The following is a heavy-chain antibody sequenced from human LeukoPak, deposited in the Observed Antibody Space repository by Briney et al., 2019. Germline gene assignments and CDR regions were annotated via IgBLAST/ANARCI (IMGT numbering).Heavy chain of an antibody. D-gene: IGHD6-6*01. J-gene: IGHJ4*02. Sequence: GGSLRLSCAASGFTFSSYAMSWVRRAPGKGLEWVSGISGSGGSTYSADSVKGRFTISRDNSKNTLYLQMNSLRAEDTAVYYCEKHTEYSSSSGFDYWGQGTLVTVSS. CDR2: ISGSGGST. CDR1: GFTFSSYA. V-gene: IGHV3-23*01. CDR3: EKHTEYSSSSGFDY.